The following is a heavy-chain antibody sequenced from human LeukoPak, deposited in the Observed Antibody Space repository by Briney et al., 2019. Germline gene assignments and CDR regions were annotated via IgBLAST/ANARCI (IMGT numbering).Heavy chain of an antibody. Sequence: PGGSLRLSCAVSGFTFSDYYMSWIRQAPGRGLEWVSGISGSGVNTFYADSVEGRFTISRANSKNTLYLHMYSLRADDTAMYYCAKGYYADPFDFWGQGTLVTVSS. CDR1: GFTFSDYY. V-gene: IGHV3-23*01. CDR3: AKGYYADPFDF. J-gene: IGHJ4*02. CDR2: ISGSGVNT. D-gene: IGHD4-17*01.